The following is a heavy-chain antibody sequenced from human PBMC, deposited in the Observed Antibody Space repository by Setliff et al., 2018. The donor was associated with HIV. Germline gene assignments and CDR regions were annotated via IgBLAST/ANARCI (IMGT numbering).Heavy chain of an antibody. J-gene: IGHJ3*02. D-gene: IGHD5-12*01. Sequence: SETLSLTCTVSGGSISSYYWSWIRQPPGKGLEWIGYINTSGSTNYSPSLKSRVTISVDTSKNQFSLTLSSLTAADTAVYYCARLGPDGYNSRHDAFDIWGQGTMVTVSS. CDR2: INTSGST. V-gene: IGHV4-4*09. CDR1: GGSISSYY. CDR3: ARLGPDGYNSRHDAFDI.